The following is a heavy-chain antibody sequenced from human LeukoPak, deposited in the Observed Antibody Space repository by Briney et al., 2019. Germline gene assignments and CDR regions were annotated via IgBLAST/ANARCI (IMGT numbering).Heavy chain of an antibody. J-gene: IGHJ3*02. Sequence: SETLSLTCAVYGGSFSGYYWSWIRQPPGKGLEWIGEINHSGSTNYNPSLESRVTISVDTSKNQFSLKLSSVTAADTAVYYCARRSGAYHAFDIWGQGTMVTVSS. CDR1: GGSFSGYY. V-gene: IGHV4-34*01. CDR3: ARRSGAYHAFDI. D-gene: IGHD1-26*01. CDR2: INHSGST.